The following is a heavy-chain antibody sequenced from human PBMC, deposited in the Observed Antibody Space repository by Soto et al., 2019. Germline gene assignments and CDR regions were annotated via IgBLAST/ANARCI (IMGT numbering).Heavy chain of an antibody. CDR1: GFTFSNAW. CDR3: TTENSSCSGGSCYFGYYYYYGMDV. Sequence: GGSLRLSCAASGFTFSNAWMNWVRQAPGKGLEWVGRIKSKTDGGTTDYAAPVKGRFTISRDDSKNTLYLQMNSLKTEDTAVYYCTTENSSCSGGSCYFGYYYYYGMDVWGQGTTVTVSS. D-gene: IGHD2-15*01. J-gene: IGHJ6*02. V-gene: IGHV3-15*07. CDR2: IKSKTDGGTT.